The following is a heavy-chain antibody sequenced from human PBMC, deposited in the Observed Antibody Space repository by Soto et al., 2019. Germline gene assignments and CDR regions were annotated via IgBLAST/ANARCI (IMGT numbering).Heavy chain of an antibody. CDR3: ARESYGDLSSLDY. Sequence: QVQLQQWGAGLLKPSETLSLTCAVYGGSFSGYYWSWIRQPPGTGLEWIGEINHSGSTNYNPSLKSRVTISVDTSKNQFSLKLSSVTAADTAVYYCARESYGDLSSLDYWGQGTLVTVSS. V-gene: IGHV4-34*01. CDR1: GGSFSGYY. D-gene: IGHD4-17*01. J-gene: IGHJ4*02. CDR2: INHSGST.